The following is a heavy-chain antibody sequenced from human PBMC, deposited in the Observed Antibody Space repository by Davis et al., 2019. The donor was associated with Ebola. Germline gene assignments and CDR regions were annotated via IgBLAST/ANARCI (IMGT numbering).Heavy chain of an antibody. D-gene: IGHD6-13*01. CDR3: ARDGSSSWYEYYFDY. CDR1: GFNFSSYW. V-gene: IGHV3-7*03. CDR2: IKQDGSEN. J-gene: IGHJ4*02. Sequence: PGGSLRLSCAASGFNFSSYWMSWVRQAPGQGLERVANIKQDGSENYYVDSVKGRFTISRDNAKNSLYLQMNSLRAEDTAVYYCARDGSSSWYEYYFDYWGQGTLVTVSS.